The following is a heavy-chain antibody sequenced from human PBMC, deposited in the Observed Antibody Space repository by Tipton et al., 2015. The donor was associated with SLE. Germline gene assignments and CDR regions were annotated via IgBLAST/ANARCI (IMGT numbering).Heavy chain of an antibody. CDR2: IYYSGST. V-gene: IGHV4-59*12. CDR3: ARAGYSYAPDAFDI. CDR1: GGSISSYY. J-gene: IGHJ3*02. D-gene: IGHD5-18*01. Sequence: PGLVKPSETLPLTCTVSGGSISSYYWSWIRQPPGKGLEWIGYIYYSGSTNYNPSLKSRVTISVDTSKNQFSLKLSSVTAADTAVYYCARAGYSYAPDAFDIWGQGTMVTVSS.